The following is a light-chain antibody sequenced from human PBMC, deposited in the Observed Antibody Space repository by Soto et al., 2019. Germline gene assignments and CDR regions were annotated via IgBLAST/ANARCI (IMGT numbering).Light chain of an antibody. Sequence: QSALTQPPSASGSPGQSVTISCTGTSSDVGAYNYVSWYQQLPGKAPKLIIYEVSKRPSGVPDRFSGSKSGNTASLTVSGLQAKDEAHYYCTSYAGTYSFFYVFGAGTKVTVL. V-gene: IGLV2-8*01. J-gene: IGLJ1*01. CDR1: SSDVGAYNY. CDR2: EVS. CDR3: TSYAGTYSFFYV.